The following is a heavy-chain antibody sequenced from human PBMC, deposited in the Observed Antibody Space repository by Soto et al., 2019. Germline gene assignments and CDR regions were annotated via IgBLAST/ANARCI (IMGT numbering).Heavy chain of an antibody. J-gene: IGHJ4*02. CDR1: GGSITTPNW. CDR2: IYPTGNT. Sequence: KTSETLSLTCAVSGGSITTPNWWSWVRQPPGKGLEWIGEIYPTGNTNYNSSLKSRVTISVDTSKNQFSLELTSVTAADTAVYYCASRIEARPFWGQGTLVTVS. D-gene: IGHD6-6*01. V-gene: IGHV4-4*02. CDR3: ASRIEARPF.